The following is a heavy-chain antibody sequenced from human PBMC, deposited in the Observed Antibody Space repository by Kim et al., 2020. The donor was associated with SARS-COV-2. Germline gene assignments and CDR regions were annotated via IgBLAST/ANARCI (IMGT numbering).Heavy chain of an antibody. CDR2: IYYSGTT. J-gene: IGHJ1*01. CDR1: GGSIRSGSYY. D-gene: IGHD1-26*01. Sequence: SETLSLTCTVSGGSIRSGSYYWGWIRQPPGKGLEWSGSIYYSGTTYYNPSLKSRVTISVNTSRNHFSLQLTSLTAADTAVYYCARDRFYGIDSQGEFSYWSEASLVTAPS. V-gene: IGHV4-39*07. CDR3: ARDRFYGIDSQGEFSY.